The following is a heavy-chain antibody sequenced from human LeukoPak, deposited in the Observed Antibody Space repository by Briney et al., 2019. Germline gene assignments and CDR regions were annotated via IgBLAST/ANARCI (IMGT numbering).Heavy chain of an antibody. V-gene: IGHV4-59*01. J-gene: IGHJ4*02. D-gene: IGHD3-22*01. Sequence: PSETLSLTCTVSGGSISSYYWSWIRQPPGKGLEWIGYIYYSGSTNYNPSLKSRVTISVDTSKNQFSLKLSSVTAADTAVYYCARVAYYYDSRYYFDYWGQGTLVTVSS. CDR1: GGSISSYY. CDR2: IYYSGST. CDR3: ARVAYYYDSRYYFDY.